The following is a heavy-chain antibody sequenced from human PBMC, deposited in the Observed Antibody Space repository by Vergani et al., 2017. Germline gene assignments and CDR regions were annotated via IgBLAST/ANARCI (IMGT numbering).Heavy chain of an antibody. D-gene: IGHD4-11*01. J-gene: IGHJ6*03. CDR1: GGSFTSYH. Sequence: QVQLQQWGGGLLKHSETLSLTCVVNGGSFTSYHWTWIRQSLGEGLEWVGDIEHTGRPDYNPSLKSRLTMSVDKSRNQFSLTRNSVTATDTAIYFCARVNTETNGHLYYYYYMDVWGQGTAVTVS. CDR3: ARVNTETNGHLYYYYYMDV. V-gene: IGHV4-34*01. CDR2: IEHTGRP.